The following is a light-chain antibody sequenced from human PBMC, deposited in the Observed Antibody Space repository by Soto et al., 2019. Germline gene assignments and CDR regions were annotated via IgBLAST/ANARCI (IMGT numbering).Light chain of an antibody. J-gene: IGLJ1*01. V-gene: IGLV2-14*01. CDR3: SSFPRSSTYV. Sequence: QSALTQPASVSGSPGQSITISCTGTSSDVGAYNFVSWYQQYPGKAPKVMIYEVNNRPSGVSNRFSGSKSGNTASLTISGLQAEDEADYYCSSFPRSSTYVFGSGTKLTVL. CDR1: SSDVGAYNF. CDR2: EVN.